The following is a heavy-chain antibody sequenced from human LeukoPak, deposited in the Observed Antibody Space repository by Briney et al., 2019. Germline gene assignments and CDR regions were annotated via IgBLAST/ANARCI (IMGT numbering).Heavy chain of an antibody. D-gene: IGHD2/OR15-2a*01. V-gene: IGHV1-8*01. CDR3: ARGNSRRKLYYFDY. J-gene: IGHJ4*02. Sequence: ASVKVSCKASGYTFTSYDINWVRQATGQGLEWMGWMNPNSGNTGYAQKFQGRVTMTRNTSISTAYMGLSSLRSEDTAVYYCARGNSRRKLYYFDYWGQGTLVTVSS. CDR2: MNPNSGNT. CDR1: GYTFTSYD.